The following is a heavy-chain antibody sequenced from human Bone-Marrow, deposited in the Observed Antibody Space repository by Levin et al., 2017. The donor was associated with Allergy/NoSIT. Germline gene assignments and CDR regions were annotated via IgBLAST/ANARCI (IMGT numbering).Heavy chain of an antibody. CDR3: TRSGPLGPFDS. J-gene: IGHJ4*02. CDR1: GISLSTGGMR. D-gene: IGHD7-27*01. CDR2: IDWDDDK. Sequence: TLSLTCTFSGISLSTGGMRASWIRQPPGKALEWLARIDWDDDKFYSTSLKTRLTISMDTSKSQVLLTMTNMGPVDTATYYCTRSGPLGPFDSWGQGTLVTVSP. V-gene: IGHV2-70*04.